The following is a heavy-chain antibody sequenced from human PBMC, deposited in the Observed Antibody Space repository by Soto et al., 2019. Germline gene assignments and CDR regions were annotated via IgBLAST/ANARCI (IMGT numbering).Heavy chain of an antibody. J-gene: IGHJ3*01. CDR3: ARDRDGYNF. V-gene: IGHV3-74*01. Sequence: EVQVVESGGHLVQPGGSLRLSCAASGFTFSNYLMHWVRQVPGQGLVWVSRIDTDGSTTNYADSVKGRFTISRDNAKNTLYLQMNSLRVEDTAVYYCARDRDGYNFWGQGTMVTVSS. CDR1: GFTFSNYL. CDR2: IDTDGSTT. D-gene: IGHD5-12*01.